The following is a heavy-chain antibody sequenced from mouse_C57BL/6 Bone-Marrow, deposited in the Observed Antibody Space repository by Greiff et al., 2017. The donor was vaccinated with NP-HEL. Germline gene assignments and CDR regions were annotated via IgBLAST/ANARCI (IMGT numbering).Heavy chain of an antibody. CDR2: INPSTGGT. D-gene: IGHD2-3*01. Sequence: EVQLQQSGPELVKPGASVKISCKASGYSFTGYYMNWVKQSPEKSLEWIGEINPSTGGTTYNQKFKAKATLTVDKSSSTAYMQLKSLTSEDSAVYYCARSMVRGAYWGQGTLVTVSA. V-gene: IGHV1-42*01. CDR1: GYSFTGYY. CDR3: ARSMVRGAY. J-gene: IGHJ3*01.